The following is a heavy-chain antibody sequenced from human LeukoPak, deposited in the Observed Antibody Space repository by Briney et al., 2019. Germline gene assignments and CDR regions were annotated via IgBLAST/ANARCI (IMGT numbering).Heavy chain of an antibody. V-gene: IGHV4-59*12. CDR2: IYYSGST. Sequence: SETLSLTCTVSGGSISSYYWSWIRQPPGKGLEWIGYIYYSGSTNYNPSLKSRVTISVDTSKNQFSLKLSSVTAADTAVYYCARPSGYSSSYDAFDIWGQGTMVTVSS. D-gene: IGHD6-13*01. J-gene: IGHJ3*02. CDR3: ARPSGYSSSYDAFDI. CDR1: GGSISSYY.